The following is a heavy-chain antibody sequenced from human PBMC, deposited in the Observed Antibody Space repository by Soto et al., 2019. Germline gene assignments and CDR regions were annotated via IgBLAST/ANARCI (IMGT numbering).Heavy chain of an antibody. J-gene: IGHJ4*02. CDR1: GGTFSSYA. D-gene: IGHD5-12*01. Sequence: GASVKVSCKASGGTFSSYAISWVRQAPGQGLEWMGGIIPIFGTANYAQKFQGRVTITADESTSTAYMELSSLRSEDTAVYYCARGEAYIVATRELAFSFDYWGQGTLVTVSS. CDR2: IIPIFGTA. V-gene: IGHV1-69*13. CDR3: ARGEAYIVATRELAFSFDY.